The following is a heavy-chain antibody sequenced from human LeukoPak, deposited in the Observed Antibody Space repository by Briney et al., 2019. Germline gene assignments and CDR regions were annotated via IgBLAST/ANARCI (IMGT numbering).Heavy chain of an antibody. J-gene: IGHJ4*02. CDR1: GYTFTSYD. Sequence: ASVKVFCKASGYTFTSYDINWVRQATGQGLEWMGWMNPNSGNTGYAQKFQGRVTMTRNTSISTAYMELSSLRSEDTAVYYCARGEIAAAGNEFDYWGQGTLVTVSS. D-gene: IGHD6-13*01. V-gene: IGHV1-8*01. CDR3: ARGEIAAAGNEFDY. CDR2: MNPNSGNT.